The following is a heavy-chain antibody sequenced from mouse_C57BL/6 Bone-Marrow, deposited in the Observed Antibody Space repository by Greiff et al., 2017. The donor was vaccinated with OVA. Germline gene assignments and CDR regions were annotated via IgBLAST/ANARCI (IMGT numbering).Heavy chain of an antibody. CDR2: IDPETGGT. D-gene: IGHD3-3*01. J-gene: IGHJ4*01. CDR3: TRGTYAMDY. V-gene: IGHV1-15*01. CDR1: GYTFTDYE. Sequence: VQGVESGAELVRPGASVTLSCKASGYTFTDYEMHWVKQTPVHGLEWIGAIDPETGGTAYNQKFKGKAILTADKSSSTAYMELRSLTSEDSAVYYCTRGTYAMDYWGQGTSVTVSA.